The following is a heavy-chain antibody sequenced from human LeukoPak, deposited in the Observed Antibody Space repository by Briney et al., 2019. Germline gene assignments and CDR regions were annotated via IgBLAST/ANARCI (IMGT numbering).Heavy chain of an antibody. V-gene: IGHV4-59*01. CDR3: ARDSSVVTATEFDY. Sequence: SETLSLTCNVSGGSINYYWNWIRQAPGKRLEWLGYIHYNGVTDYNPSLGSRVRMSVDTSNNHLSLRLTSVTAADTAVYYCARDSSVVTATEFDYWGQGTLVTVSS. J-gene: IGHJ4*02. CDR1: GGSINYY. D-gene: IGHD2-21*02. CDR2: IHYNGVT.